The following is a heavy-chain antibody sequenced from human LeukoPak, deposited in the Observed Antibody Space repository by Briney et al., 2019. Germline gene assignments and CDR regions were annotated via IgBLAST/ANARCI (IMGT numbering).Heavy chain of an antibody. V-gene: IGHV3-7*01. CDR2: VNNDAKEK. J-gene: IGHJ4*02. Sequence: GGSLRLSCAASGFRFSEYWMSWVRQTPGKGLEWVANVNNDAKEKYYVDSVRGRFTVSRDNIRDTLFLQLNSLRAEDTAVYYCARSPSTGTADYWGQGTLVSVSS. CDR1: GFRFSEYW. D-gene: IGHD1-1*01. CDR3: ARSPSTGTADY.